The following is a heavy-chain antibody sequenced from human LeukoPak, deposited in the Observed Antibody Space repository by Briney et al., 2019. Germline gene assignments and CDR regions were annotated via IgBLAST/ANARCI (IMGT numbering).Heavy chain of an antibody. CDR1: GFIFSSYA. CDR2: ISYDGSNK. J-gene: IGHJ4*02. CDR3: ARGPHWATFDY. V-gene: IGHV3-30-3*01. D-gene: IGHD3-16*01. Sequence: GGSLRLSCAASGFIFSSYAMHWVRQAPGKGLEWVAVISYDGSNKYYADSVKGRFTISSDNSKNTLYLQMNSLRAEDTAVYYCARGPHWATFDYWGQGTLVTVSS.